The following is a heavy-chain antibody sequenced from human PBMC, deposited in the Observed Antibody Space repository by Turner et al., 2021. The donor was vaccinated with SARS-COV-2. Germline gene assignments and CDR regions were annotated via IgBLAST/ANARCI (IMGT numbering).Heavy chain of an antibody. CDR1: GGSFSGYY. CDR3: ARGYYNAAYSSGWYVYNAEYFQN. CDR2: INHSGST. V-gene: IGHV4-34*01. Sequence: QVQLQQWGAGLLKPSETLSLTCAVYGGSFSGYYWSWIRQPPGKGLEWSGEINHSGSTNYNPSLKSRVTISVDTSKNQFSLKLSSVTAADTAVYYCARGYYNAAYSSGWYVYNAEYFQNWGQGTLVTVSS. D-gene: IGHD6-19*01. J-gene: IGHJ1*01.